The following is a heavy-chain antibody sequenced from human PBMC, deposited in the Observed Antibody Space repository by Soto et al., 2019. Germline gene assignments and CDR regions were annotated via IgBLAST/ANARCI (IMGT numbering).Heavy chain of an antibody. CDR3: ASLSGYGCGGSCEDDAFDI. J-gene: IGHJ3*02. D-gene: IGHD2-15*01. CDR1: GYSFTSYW. CDR2: IYPGDSDT. Sequence: GESLKISCKGSGYSFTSYWIGWVRQMPGKGLEWMGIIYPGDSDTRYSPSFQGQVTISADKSISTAYLQWSSLKASDTAMYYCASLSGYGCGGSCEDDAFDIWGQGTMVTAS. V-gene: IGHV5-51*01.